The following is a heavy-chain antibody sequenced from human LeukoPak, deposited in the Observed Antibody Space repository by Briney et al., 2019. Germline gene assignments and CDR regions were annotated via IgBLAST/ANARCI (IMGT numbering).Heavy chain of an antibody. CDR1: GFTFSSYS. CDR2: ISSSSSSI. D-gene: IGHD1-26*01. Sequence: GGSLRLSCAASGFTFSSYSMNWVRQAPGKGLEWVSYISSSSSSIYHADSVKGRFTISRDNAKNSLYLQMKSLRAEDTAVYYCARGAGSYDNYFDYWGQGTLVTVSS. J-gene: IGHJ4*02. V-gene: IGHV3-48*01. CDR3: ARGAGSYDNYFDY.